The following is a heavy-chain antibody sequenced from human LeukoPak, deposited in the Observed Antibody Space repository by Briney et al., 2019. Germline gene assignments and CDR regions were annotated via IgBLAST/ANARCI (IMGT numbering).Heavy chain of an antibody. CDR3: ARDSTTVTGYYYYMDV. V-gene: IGHV4-59*01. J-gene: IGHJ6*03. CDR1: GGSISSYY. Sequence: SSETLSLTCTVSGGSISSYYWSWIRQPPGKGLEWIGYIYYSGSTNYNPSLKSRVTISVDTSKNQFSLKLSSVTAADTAMYYCARDSTTVTGYYYYMDVWGKGTTVTVSS. CDR2: IYYSGST. D-gene: IGHD4-17*01.